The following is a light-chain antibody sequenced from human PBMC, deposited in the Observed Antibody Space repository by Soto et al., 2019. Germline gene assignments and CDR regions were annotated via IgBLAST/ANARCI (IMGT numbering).Light chain of an antibody. CDR3: KQYNQWPIT. J-gene: IGKJ5*01. Sequence: EIVMTQSPATLTVSPGERATLSCRASQSAGTNLAWYQQKPGQAPRLLIHGAFTRATGIPARFSGSGSGTEFTLTIRSLQSEDFAVFYCKQYNQWPITFGQGTRLEI. V-gene: IGKV3-15*01. CDR1: QSAGTN. CDR2: GAF.